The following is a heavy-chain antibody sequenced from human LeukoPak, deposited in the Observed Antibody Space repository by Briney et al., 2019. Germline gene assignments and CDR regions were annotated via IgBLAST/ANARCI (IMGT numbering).Heavy chain of an antibody. CDR2: ISSSGSTI. CDR3: QTWLQFEVIDY. CDR1: GFTFGSYE. V-gene: IGHV3-48*03. D-gene: IGHD5-24*01. Sequence: GGSLRLSCAASGFTFGSYEMNWVRQAPGKGLEWVSYISSSGSTIYYADSVKGRFTISRDNAKNSLYLQMNSLRAEDTAVYYRQTWLQFEVIDYWGQGTLVTVSS. J-gene: IGHJ4*02.